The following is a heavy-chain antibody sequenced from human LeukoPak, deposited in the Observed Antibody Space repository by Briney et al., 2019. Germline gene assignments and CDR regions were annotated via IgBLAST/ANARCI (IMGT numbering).Heavy chain of an antibody. CDR3: ARGLAVAGRWGYYYYGMDV. J-gene: IGHJ6*02. D-gene: IGHD6-19*01. V-gene: IGHV4-61*01. CDR1: GGSVSSGSYY. CDR2: IYYSGST. Sequence: PSESLSLTCTVSGGSVSSGSYYWSWIRQPPGKGLEWIGDIYYSGSTNYNPSLKSRVTISVDTSKNQFSLKLSSVTAADTAVYYCARGLAVAGRWGYYYYGMDVWGQGTTVTVSS.